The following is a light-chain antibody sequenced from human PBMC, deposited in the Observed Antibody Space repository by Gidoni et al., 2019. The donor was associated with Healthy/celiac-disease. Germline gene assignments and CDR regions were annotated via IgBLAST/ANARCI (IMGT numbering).Light chain of an antibody. J-gene: IGLJ2*01. CDR2: DDS. CDR3: QVWDSSSDLVV. CDR1: NIGSKS. Sequence: SYVLTQPPSESVAPGQTARITCGGNNIGSKSVHWYQQKPGQAPVLVVYDDSDRPSGIPERFSGSNSGNTATLTIRRVEAGDEADYYCQVWDSSSDLVVFGGGTKLTVL. V-gene: IGLV3-21*02.